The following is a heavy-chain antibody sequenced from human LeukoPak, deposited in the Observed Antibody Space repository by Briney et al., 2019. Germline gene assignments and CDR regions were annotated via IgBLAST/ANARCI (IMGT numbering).Heavy chain of an antibody. CDR3: AKNVMVKRYIDY. CDR2: ISGSGRTI. J-gene: IGHJ4*02. V-gene: IGHV3-23*01. CDR1: GFVLNNHA. Sequence: PGGSMRLSCAASGFVLNNHAMTWVRAAPGKGLQWISVISGSGRTIEYEDSVKGRFTISRDNSKNTVSLQMNNLRVEDTAIYYCAKNVMVKRYIDYWGQGTPVTVSP. D-gene: IGHD5-18*01.